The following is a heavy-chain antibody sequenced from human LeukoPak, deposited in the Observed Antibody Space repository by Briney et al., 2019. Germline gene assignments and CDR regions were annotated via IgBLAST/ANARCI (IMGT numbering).Heavy chain of an antibody. J-gene: IGHJ4*02. D-gene: IGHD2-8*02. V-gene: IGHV3-48*02. CDR2: ISTSSGTM. CDR3: ARDHCTVGVCYYYSDY. CDR1: GFTFSSFG. Sequence: GGALRHSCAASGFTFSSFGMYWVRPAPGKGLEWLSYISTSSGTMYYADSVKGRFTISRENAKNSMSLQRNSLRDEDTAVYYFARDHCTVGVCYYYSDYWGQGTLVAVSS.